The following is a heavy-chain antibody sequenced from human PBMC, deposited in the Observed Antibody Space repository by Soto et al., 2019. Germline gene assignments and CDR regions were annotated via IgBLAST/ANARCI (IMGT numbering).Heavy chain of an antibody. CDR2: ISPYNGKT. CDR3: ARDYSSGWSTNFWGKGENWFDP. D-gene: IGHD6-19*01. Sequence: QVQLVQSGAEVKKPGASVKVSCKTSGYTFTSYGISWVRQAPGQGLEWMGWISPYNGKTNYAQKVQGRVTMTTDTSTSTAYMELRSLRSDDTAVYYCARDYSSGWSTNFWGKGENWFDPWGQGTLVTGSS. V-gene: IGHV1-18*01. J-gene: IGHJ5*02. CDR1: GYTFTSYG.